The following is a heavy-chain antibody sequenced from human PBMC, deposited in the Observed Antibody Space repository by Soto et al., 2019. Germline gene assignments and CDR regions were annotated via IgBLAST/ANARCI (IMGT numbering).Heavy chain of an antibody. CDR3: ARVGFTMVRGVIISSWFDP. CDR1: GYTFTGYY. D-gene: IGHD3-10*01. V-gene: IGHV1-2*02. Sequence: ASVKVSCKASGYTFTGYYMHWVRQAPGQGLEWMGWINPNSGGTNYAQKFQGRVTMTRDTSISTAYMELSRLRSDDTAVYYCARVGFTMVRGVIISSWFDPWGQGTLVTVSS. J-gene: IGHJ5*02. CDR2: INPNSGGT.